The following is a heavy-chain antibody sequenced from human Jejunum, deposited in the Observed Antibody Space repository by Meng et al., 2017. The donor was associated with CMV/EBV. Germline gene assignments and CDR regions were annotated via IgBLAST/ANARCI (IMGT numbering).Heavy chain of an antibody. CDR2: INPINGDT. CDR3: ATIASLADY. J-gene: IGHJ4*02. V-gene: IGHV1-2*02. CDR1: GYTFTGHY. Sequence: VSCKASGYTFTGHYRHWARQAPGQGLEWMGWINPINGDTDFPQKFQGRVTMTRDTSISTAYMELRGLTHADTAVYFCATIASLADYWGQGTQVTVSS.